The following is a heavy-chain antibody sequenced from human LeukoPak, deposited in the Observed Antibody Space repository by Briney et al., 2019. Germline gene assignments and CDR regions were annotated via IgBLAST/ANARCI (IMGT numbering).Heavy chain of an antibody. CDR1: GGSISSSSYY. CDR3: ARSSYGSGSLY. Sequence: SETLSLTCTVSGGSISSSSYYWGWIRQPPGKGLEWIGSIYYSGSTYYNPSLKSRVTISVDTSKNQFSLKLSSVTAADTAVYYCARSSYGSGSLYWGQGTLVTVSS. D-gene: IGHD3-10*01. CDR2: IYYSGST. J-gene: IGHJ4*02. V-gene: IGHV4-39*01.